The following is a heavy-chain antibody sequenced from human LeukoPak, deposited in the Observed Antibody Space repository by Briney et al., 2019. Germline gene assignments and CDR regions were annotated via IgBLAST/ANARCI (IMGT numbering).Heavy chain of an antibody. D-gene: IGHD3-9*01. CDR1: GGSFSGYY. J-gene: IGHJ5*02. CDR2: INHSGST. Sequence: SEALSLTCAVYGGSFSGYYWSWIRQPPGKGLEWIGEINHSGSTNYNPSLKSRVTISVDTSKNQFSLKLSSVTAADTAVYYCARGSGYFDWFDPWGQGTLVTVSS. CDR3: ARGSGYFDWFDP. V-gene: IGHV4-34*01.